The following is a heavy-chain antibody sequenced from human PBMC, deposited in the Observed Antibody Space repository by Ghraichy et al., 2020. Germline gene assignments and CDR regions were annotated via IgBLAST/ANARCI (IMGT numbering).Heavy chain of an antibody. D-gene: IGHD3-3*01. CDR1: GFTFSSYW. J-gene: IGHJ4*02. CDR2: IKQDGSEK. Sequence: GGSLRLSCAASGFTFSSYWMSWVRQAPGKGLEWVANIKQDGSEKYYVDSVKGRFTISRDNAKNSLYLQMNSLRAEDTAVYYCARWISFTIFGVVTASPFDYWGQGTLVTVSS. CDR3: ARWISFTIFGVVTASPFDY. V-gene: IGHV3-7*03.